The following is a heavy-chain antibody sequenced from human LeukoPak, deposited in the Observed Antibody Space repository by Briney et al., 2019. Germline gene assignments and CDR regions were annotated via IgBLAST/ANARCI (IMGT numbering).Heavy chain of an antibody. V-gene: IGHV4-4*09. Sequence: SETLSLTCTVSDGSISSYYWSWIRQPPGKGLEWIGYIYTSGSTNYNPSLKSRVTISVDTSKNQFSLKLSSVTAADTAVYYCARGWVFDYWGQGTLVTVSS. CDR3: ARGWVFDY. J-gene: IGHJ4*02. D-gene: IGHD5-24*01. CDR2: IYTSGST. CDR1: DGSISSYY.